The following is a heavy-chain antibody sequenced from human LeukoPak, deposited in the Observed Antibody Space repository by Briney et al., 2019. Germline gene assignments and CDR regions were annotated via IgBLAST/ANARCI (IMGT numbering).Heavy chain of an antibody. V-gene: IGHV4-59*01. D-gene: IGHD6-6*01. CDR2: IYNSGST. Sequence: SETLSLTCTVSGGSISSYYCTWIRQPPGKGLEWIGYIYNSGSTNYKPSLKSRVTISVDTSKNQFSLKLSSVTAADTALYYCARARYSSSPFDYWGQGALVTVSS. J-gene: IGHJ4*02. CDR3: ARARYSSSPFDY. CDR1: GGSISSYY.